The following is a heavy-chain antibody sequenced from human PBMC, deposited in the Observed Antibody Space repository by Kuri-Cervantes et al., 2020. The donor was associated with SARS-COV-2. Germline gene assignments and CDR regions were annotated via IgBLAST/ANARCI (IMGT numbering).Heavy chain of an antibody. CDR1: AYTFTSYC. J-gene: IGHJ4*02. Sequence: ASVKVSCKASAYTFTSYCISWVRQAPGQGLEWMGWISADNGNTNYAQKVQGRVAMTKDTSTSTAYMELRSLRSEDTAVYYCVADEAGIEEAGTYNWGQGTMVTVSS. D-gene: IGHD6-13*01. CDR3: VADEAGIEEAGTYN. CDR2: ISADNGNT. V-gene: IGHV1-18*01.